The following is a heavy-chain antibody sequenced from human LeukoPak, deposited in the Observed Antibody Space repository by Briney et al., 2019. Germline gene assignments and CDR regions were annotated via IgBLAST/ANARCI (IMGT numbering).Heavy chain of an antibody. CDR3: ARTNSGSYPYQTLFDY. CDR1: GYTFTSYY. J-gene: IGHJ4*02. CDR2: INPSGGST. V-gene: IGHV1-46*01. Sequence: ASVKVSCKASGYTFTSYYMHWVRQAPGQGLEWVGIINPSGGSTSYAQKFQGRVTMTRDTSTSTVYMELSSLRSEDTAVYYCARTNSGSYPYQTLFDYWGQGTLVTVSS. D-gene: IGHD1-26*01.